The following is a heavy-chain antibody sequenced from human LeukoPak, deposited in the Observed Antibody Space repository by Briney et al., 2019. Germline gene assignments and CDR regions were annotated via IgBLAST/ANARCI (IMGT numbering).Heavy chain of an antibody. CDR3: ARHAPTGTPTIFDY. D-gene: IGHD1-1*01. CDR2: IYYSGST. J-gene: IGHJ4*02. CDR1: GGSISSSSYY. Sequence: SETLSLTCTVSGGSISSSSYYWGWIRQPPGKGLEWIGSIYYSGSTYYNPSLKSRVTISVDTSKNQFSLKLTSVTAADTAVYYCARHAPTGTPTIFDYWGQGTLVTVSS. V-gene: IGHV4-39*01.